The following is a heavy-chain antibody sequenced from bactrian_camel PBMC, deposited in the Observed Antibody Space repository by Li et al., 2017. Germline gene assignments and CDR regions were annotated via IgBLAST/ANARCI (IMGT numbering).Heavy chain of an antibody. Sequence: HVQLVESGGGSAQVGGSLTLSCVGSQLTARSICMGWFRQTSDKEREAVAALDGDGSKSYADSVKGRFTFSQGYNLQMNGLNPDDAATYYCAALSAPLSVTRCPLTPGDYVASGQGTQVTVS. CDR2: LDGDGSK. D-gene: IGHD3*01. CDR3: AALSAPLSVTRCPLTPGDYVA. V-gene: IGHV3S53*01. J-gene: IGHJ6*01. CDR1: QLTARSIC.